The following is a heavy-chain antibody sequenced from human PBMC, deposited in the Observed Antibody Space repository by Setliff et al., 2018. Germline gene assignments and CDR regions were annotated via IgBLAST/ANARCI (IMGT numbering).Heavy chain of an antibody. V-gene: IGHV5-51*01. J-gene: IGHJ3*02. CDR2: IHPSNSDT. CDR3: ARNRVALYDAFDI. CDR1: GYSFTDYW. D-gene: IGHD5-12*01. Sequence: GESLKLSCKGSGYSFTDYWIGWVRQMPGEGLEWMGIIHPSNSDTVYSPSFQGQVTIPADRSITTAYLQWSSLKASDTAIYYCARNRVALYDAFDIWGQGTMVTVSS.